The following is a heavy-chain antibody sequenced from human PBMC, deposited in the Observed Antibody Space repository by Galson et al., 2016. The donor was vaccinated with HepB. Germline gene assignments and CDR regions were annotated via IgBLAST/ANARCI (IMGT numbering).Heavy chain of an antibody. CDR3: VHEGYCDDGSCPLDS. V-gene: IGHV2-5*01. CDR2: IYWNDEK. Sequence: PALVKPTQTLTLTCTFSGSSLNTLGVGVGWVRQPPGKALEWLALIYWNDEKRYSPSLKSRLTITKDTSKNQVVLTMTNMDPVDTATYYCVHEGYCDDGSCPLDSWGQGTLVTVSS. D-gene: IGHD2-15*01. J-gene: IGHJ4*02. CDR1: GSSLNTLGVG.